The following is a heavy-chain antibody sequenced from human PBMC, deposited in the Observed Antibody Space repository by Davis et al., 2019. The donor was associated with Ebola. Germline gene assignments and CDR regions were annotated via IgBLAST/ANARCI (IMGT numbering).Heavy chain of an antibody. Sequence: MPSETLSLTCTVSGGSISSSSYYCSWIRQPPGKLLEWIGYIYYSGSSYYNPSLKSRVTISVYTSKNQFSLKLSSVTAADTAVYYCARGLCSGGSCWDYWGQGTLVTVSS. CDR2: IYYSGSS. D-gene: IGHD2-15*01. CDR3: ARGLCSGGSCWDY. CDR1: GGSISSSSYY. V-gene: IGHV4-31*03. J-gene: IGHJ4*02.